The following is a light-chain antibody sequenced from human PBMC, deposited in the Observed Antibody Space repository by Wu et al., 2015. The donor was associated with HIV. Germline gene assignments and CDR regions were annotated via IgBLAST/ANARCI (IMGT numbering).Light chain of an antibody. CDR1: QSVRSSH. Sequence: EIVLTQSPGTLSLSPGEGATLSCRASQSVRSSHLAWYQQKPGQAPRLIIYAASTRATGIPDRFSGSGSGTDFTLTISSMQSEDFAVYYCQQYHNWPPYTFGPGPSWRSN. V-gene: IGKV3-15*01. J-gene: IGKJ2*01. CDR2: AAS. CDR3: QQYHNWPPYT.